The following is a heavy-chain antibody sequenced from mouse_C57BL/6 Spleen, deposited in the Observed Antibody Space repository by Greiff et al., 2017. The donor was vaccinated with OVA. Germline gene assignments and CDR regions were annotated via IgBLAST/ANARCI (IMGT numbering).Heavy chain of an antibody. CDR2: ISYDGSN. D-gene: IGHD2-4*01. V-gene: IGHV3-6*01. J-gene: IGHJ2*01. CDR1: GYSITSGYY. Sequence: ESGPGLVKPSQSLSLTCSVTGYSITSGYYWNWIRQFPGNKLEWMGYISYDGSNNYNPSLKNRISITRDTSKNQFFLKLNSVTTEDTATYYCARERIDYLDYWGQGTTLTVSS. CDR3: ARERIDYLDY.